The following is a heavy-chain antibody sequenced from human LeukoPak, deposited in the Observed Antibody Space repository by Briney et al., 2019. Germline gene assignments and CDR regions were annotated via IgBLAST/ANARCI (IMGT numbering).Heavy chain of an antibody. J-gene: IGHJ6*03. CDR3: AKTAADTYYYYYIDV. D-gene: IGHD6-13*01. Sequence: GGSLRLSCAASGFTFDDYAMHWVRQAPGKGPEWVALISWDGTSTYSADSVKGRFTISRDNSKNSLYLQMNSLRAEDTALYYCAKTAADTYYYYYIDVWGKGTTVTVSS. CDR1: GFTFDDYA. CDR2: ISWDGTST. V-gene: IGHV3-43D*03.